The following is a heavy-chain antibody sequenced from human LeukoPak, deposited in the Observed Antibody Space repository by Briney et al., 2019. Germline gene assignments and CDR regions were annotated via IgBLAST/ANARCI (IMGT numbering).Heavy chain of an antibody. Sequence: PGGSLRLSCAASGFTFSSYGMHWVRQAPGKGLEWVAVISYDGSNKYYADSVKGRFTISRDNSKNTLYLQMNSLRAEDTAVYYCARGPVMWELPDYWGQGTLVTVSS. CDR2: ISYDGSNK. J-gene: IGHJ4*02. V-gene: IGHV3-30*03. D-gene: IGHD1-26*01. CDR1: GFTFSSYG. CDR3: ARGPVMWELPDY.